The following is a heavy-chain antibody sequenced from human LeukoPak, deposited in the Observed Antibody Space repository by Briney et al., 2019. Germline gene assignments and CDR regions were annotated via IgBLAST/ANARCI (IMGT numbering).Heavy chain of an antibody. Sequence: PGGSLRLSCAASGSTFSSYGMHWVRQAPGKGLEWVAVISYDGSNKYYADSVKGRFTISRDNSKNTLCLQMNSLRAEDTAVYYCAKVLAVAGDLDYWGQGTLVTVSS. CDR3: AKVLAVAGDLDY. CDR2: ISYDGSNK. CDR1: GSTFSSYG. J-gene: IGHJ4*02. V-gene: IGHV3-30*18. D-gene: IGHD6-19*01.